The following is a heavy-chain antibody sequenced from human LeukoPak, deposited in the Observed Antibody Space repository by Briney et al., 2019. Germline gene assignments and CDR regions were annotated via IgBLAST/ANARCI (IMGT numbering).Heavy chain of an antibody. CDR2: MNPNSGNT. Sequence: ASVKVSCKASGYTFTSYDINWVRQATGQGLEWMGWMNPNSGNTGYAQKFQGRVTMTRNTSISTAYMELSSLRSEDTAVYYCARGGEAGDYSDYGKHYYYYYGMDVWGQGTTVTVSS. D-gene: IGHD4-11*01. J-gene: IGHJ6*02. CDR1: GYTFTSYD. CDR3: ARGGEAGDYSDYGKHYYYYYGMDV. V-gene: IGHV1-8*01.